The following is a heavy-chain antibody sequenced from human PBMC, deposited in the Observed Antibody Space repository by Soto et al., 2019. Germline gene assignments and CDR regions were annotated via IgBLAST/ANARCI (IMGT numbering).Heavy chain of an antibody. CDR2: LSGSGGST. Sequence: GGSLRLSCAASGFTFSSYAMSWLRQAPGKGLEWVSALSGSGGSTYYADSVKGRFTISRDNSKNTLYLQMNSLRAEDTAVYYCAKEKRRYYYDSSCSLFFDYWGQGTLVTVSS. CDR1: GFTFSSYA. D-gene: IGHD3-22*01. CDR3: AKEKRRYYYDSSCSLFFDY. V-gene: IGHV3-23*01. J-gene: IGHJ4*02.